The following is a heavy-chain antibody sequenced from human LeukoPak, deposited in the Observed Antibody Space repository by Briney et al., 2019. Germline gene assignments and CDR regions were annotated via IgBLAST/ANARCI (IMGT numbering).Heavy chain of an antibody. D-gene: IGHD3-22*01. CDR1: GFTFSSYG. V-gene: IGHV3-30*02. Sequence: PGGSLRLSCAASGFTFSSYGMHWVRQAPGKGLEWVAFIRYDGSNKYYADSVKGRFTISRDNSKNTLYLQMNSLRAEDTAVYYCAKDLRAYYYDSSGYYPSSPLDYWGQETLVTVSS. J-gene: IGHJ4*02. CDR3: AKDLRAYYYDSSGYYPSSPLDY. CDR2: IRYDGSNK.